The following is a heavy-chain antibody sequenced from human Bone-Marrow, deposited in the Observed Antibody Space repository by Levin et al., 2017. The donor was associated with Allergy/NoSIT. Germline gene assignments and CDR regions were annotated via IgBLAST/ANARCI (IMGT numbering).Heavy chain of an antibody. CDR3: AKDLRGTNWGHNFDS. V-gene: IGHV3-23*01. CDR2: ISGSGGRT. Sequence: GGSLRLSCAASGFSFSSYAMNWVRQAPGKGLDWVSTISGSGGRTYYADSVKGRFTISRDNSKNTLYLQMNSLRAEDTAVYFCAKDLRGTNWGHNFDSWGQGTLVTVSS. CDR1: GFSFSSYA. J-gene: IGHJ4*02. D-gene: IGHD7-27*01.